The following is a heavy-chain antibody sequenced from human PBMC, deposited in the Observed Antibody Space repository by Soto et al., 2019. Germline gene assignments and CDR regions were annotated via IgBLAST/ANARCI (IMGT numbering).Heavy chain of an antibody. D-gene: IGHD6-25*01. CDR2: IWYDGSNK. J-gene: IGHJ6*03. CDR3: ARDGYSSAEGLYYYYYYMDV. Sequence: QVQLVESGGGVVQPGRSLRLSCAASGFTFSSYGMHWVCQAPGKGLEWVAVIWYDGSNKYYADSVKGRFTISRDNSKNTLYLQMNSLRAEETAVYYCARDGYSSAEGLYYYYYYMDVWGKGTTVTVSS. V-gene: IGHV3-33*01. CDR1: GFTFSSYG.